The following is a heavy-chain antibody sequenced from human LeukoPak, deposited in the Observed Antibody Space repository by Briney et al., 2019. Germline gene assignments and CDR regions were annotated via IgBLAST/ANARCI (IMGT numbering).Heavy chain of an antibody. CDR2: IRYSGST. J-gene: IGHJ2*01. D-gene: IGHD6-13*01. CDR3: ARARGYSATWWFFDP. CDR1: GGSISSYY. Sequence: KPSETLSLTCTVSGGSISSYYWSWIRQPPGKGLEWIGNIRYSGSTYYNPSLKSRVAISLDTSNNQFSLRLSSLTAADTAVYYCARARGYSATWWFFDPWGRGTLVTVSS. V-gene: IGHV4-59*12.